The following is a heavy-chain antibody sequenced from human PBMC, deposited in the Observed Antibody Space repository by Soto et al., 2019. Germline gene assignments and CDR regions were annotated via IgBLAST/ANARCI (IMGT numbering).Heavy chain of an antibody. V-gene: IGHV4-59*02. CDR2: IYYSGNT. Sequence: SETLSLTCTVSGGSVNTYYWSWIRQPPGKGLEWIGYIYYSGNTNYNPSLKRRVTISVDTSKNQFSLKLSSMTAADTAVYFCARGRPWELYDYWGQGTLVTVSS. D-gene: IGHD1-26*01. CDR1: GGSVNTYY. J-gene: IGHJ4*02. CDR3: ARGRPWELYDY.